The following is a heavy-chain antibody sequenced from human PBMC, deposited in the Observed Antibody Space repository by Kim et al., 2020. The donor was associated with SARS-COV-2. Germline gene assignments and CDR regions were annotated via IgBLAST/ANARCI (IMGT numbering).Heavy chain of an antibody. V-gene: IGHV3-74*03. CDR3: VRSVGGNDN. D-gene: IGHD2-8*02. Sequence: GGSLRLSCGASGFTLSRSWMYWVRQVPEKGLVWVSGVNNDETITTYADSVKGRFAISRDNTKNTVYLQMNSLRAVDTAVYYCVRSVGGNDNWGQGTLVTV. CDR2: VNNDETIT. CDR1: GFTLSRSW. J-gene: IGHJ4*02.